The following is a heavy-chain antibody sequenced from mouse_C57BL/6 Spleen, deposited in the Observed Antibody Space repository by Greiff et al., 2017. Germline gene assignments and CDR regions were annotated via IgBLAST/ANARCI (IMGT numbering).Heavy chain of an antibody. CDR3: ERSGIYYGNYGYFDV. CDR2: ISSGSSTI. V-gene: IGHV5-17*01. J-gene: IGHJ1*03. Sequence: EVKLQESGGGLVKPGGSLKLSCAASGFTFSDYGMHWVRQAPEKGLEWVAYISSGSSTIYYADTVKGRFTISRDNDKNTLFLEMTSLRSEDTAMYYCERSGIYYGNYGYFDVWGTGTTVTVSS. CDR1: GFTFSDYG. D-gene: IGHD2-1*01.